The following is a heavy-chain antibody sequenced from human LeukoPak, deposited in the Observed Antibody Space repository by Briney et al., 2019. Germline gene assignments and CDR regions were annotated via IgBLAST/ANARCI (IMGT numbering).Heavy chain of an antibody. CDR2: IYSGGST. CDR3: ARGGPMGAAGNWFDP. V-gene: IGHV3-53*01. Sequence: PGGSLRLSCAASGFTVSSNYMSWVRQAPGKGLEWVSVIYSGGSTYYADSVKGRFTISRDNSKNTLYLQMNSLRAEDTAVYYCARGGPMGAAGNWFDPWGQGTLVTVSS. J-gene: IGHJ5*02. CDR1: GFTVSSNY. D-gene: IGHD6-13*01.